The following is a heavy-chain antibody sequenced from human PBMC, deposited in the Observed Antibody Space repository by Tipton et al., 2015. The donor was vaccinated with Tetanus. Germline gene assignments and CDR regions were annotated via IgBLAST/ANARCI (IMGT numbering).Heavy chain of an antibody. CDR1: GFTVNTYS. CDR3: AKSHGYCSGGSCYYYYGMDV. J-gene: IGHJ6*02. D-gene: IGHD2-15*01. CDR2: ITGSGYI. V-gene: IGHV3-21*04. Sequence: SLRLSCAASGFTVNTYSMNWVRQAPGKGLEWVSSITGSGYIYYADSVKGRFTISRDNAKNSLYLQMNSLRAEDTAVYYCAKSHGYCSGGSCYYYYGMDVWGQGTTVTVSS.